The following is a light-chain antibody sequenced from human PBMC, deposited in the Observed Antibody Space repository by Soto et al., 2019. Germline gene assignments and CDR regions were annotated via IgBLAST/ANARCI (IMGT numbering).Light chain of an antibody. CDR3: QQYGSSPWT. CDR2: DAS. V-gene: IGKV3-20*01. J-gene: IGKJ1*01. CDR1: ESVSSNN. Sequence: EIVLPQSPGTLSLSPGERATLSCRASESVSSNNLAWYQQKPGQAPRLLIYDASIRATGIPARFSGSWSGTDFTLTISRLEPEDFAVYYCQQYGSSPWTFGQGTKVDIK.